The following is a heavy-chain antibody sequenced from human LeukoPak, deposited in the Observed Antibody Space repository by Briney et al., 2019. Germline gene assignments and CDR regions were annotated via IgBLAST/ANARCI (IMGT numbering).Heavy chain of an antibody. CDR1: GVSISSGDYY. Sequence: SETLSLTCTVSGVSISSGDYYWSWIRQPPGKGLECIGYIYYSGSTYYNPSLKSRVTISVDTSKNQFSLKLTSVTAADTAVYYCARWVGGYSYGYDYWGQGTLVTVS. V-gene: IGHV4-30-4*01. D-gene: IGHD5-18*01. J-gene: IGHJ4*02. CDR2: IYYSGST. CDR3: ARWVGGYSYGYDY.